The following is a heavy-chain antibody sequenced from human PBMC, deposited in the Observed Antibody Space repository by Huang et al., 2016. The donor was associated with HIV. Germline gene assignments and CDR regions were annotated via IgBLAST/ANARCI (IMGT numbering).Heavy chain of an antibody. Sequence: QVQLVESGGGVVRPGRSLRLSCAASGFTFSSYGIHWVRQAPGKGLEWVALISYDGSNKYYADSVKGRFTISRDNSKNTLYLQMNSLRAEDTAVYYCAKGLRWPPLIDYWGQGTLVTVSS. J-gene: IGHJ4*02. CDR3: AKGLRWPPLIDY. CDR2: ISYDGSNK. V-gene: IGHV3-30*18. CDR1: GFTFSSYG. D-gene: IGHD3-16*01.